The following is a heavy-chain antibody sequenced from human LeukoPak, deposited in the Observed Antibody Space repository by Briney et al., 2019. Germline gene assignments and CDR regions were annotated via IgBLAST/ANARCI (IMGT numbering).Heavy chain of an antibody. J-gene: IGHJ6*02. D-gene: IGHD3-9*01. CDR2: ISYDGNYK. CDR1: GFIFSSYA. Sequence: GRSLRLSCVASGFIFSSYALHWVRQAPGKGLEWVAVISYDGNYKYYADSVKGRFTISRDNSKNTLFLQMNSLRPEDTAVYYCARGEYDLLTGVYDTYGIDVWGQGTTATVSS. CDR3: ARGEYDLLTGVYDTYGIDV. V-gene: IGHV3-30-3*01.